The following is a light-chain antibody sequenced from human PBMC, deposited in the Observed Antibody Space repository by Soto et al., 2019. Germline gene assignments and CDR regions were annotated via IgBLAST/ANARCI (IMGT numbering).Light chain of an antibody. CDR2: DAT. CDR3: AAWDDSLNGLYWV. V-gene: IGLV3-21*02. Sequence: SYELTQPPSVSVAPGQTAKITCGGDKIGSKIVHWYKQRPGQAPVAVVFDATDRPSGIPDRFSGSKSGTSASLAISGLQSEDEADYYCAAWDDSLNGLYWVFGGGTKLTVL. CDR1: KIGSKI. J-gene: IGLJ3*02.